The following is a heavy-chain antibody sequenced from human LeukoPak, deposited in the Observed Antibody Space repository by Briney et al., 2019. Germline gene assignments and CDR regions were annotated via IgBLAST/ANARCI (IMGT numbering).Heavy chain of an antibody. CDR2: VYYSGSA. CDR1: SGSISSYY. CDR3: ARHEKLGQFDY. Sequence: SETLSLTCTVSSGSISSYYWSWIRQPPGKGLEWIGYVYYSGSANYNPSLKSRVTISVDTSKNQFSLKLSSVTAADTAVYYCARHEKLGQFDYWGQGTLATVSS. D-gene: IGHD3-10*01. J-gene: IGHJ4*02. V-gene: IGHV4-59*08.